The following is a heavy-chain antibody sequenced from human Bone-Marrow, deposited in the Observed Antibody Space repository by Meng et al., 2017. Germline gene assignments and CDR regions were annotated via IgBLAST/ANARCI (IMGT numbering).Heavy chain of an antibody. CDR3: ARRGGSSSGNVDH. CDR2: IYYSGST. V-gene: IGHV4-30-4*01. J-gene: IGHJ4*02. CDR1: GGSISSGDYY. Sequence: QVQLQESGPGLVKPSQTLSLTCTVSGGSISSGDYYWSWIRQPPGRGLEWIGYIYYSGSTYYNPSLRSRVTISVDTSKNQFSLKLSSVTAADTAVYYCARRGGSSSGNVDHWGQGTLVTVSS. D-gene: IGHD6-6*01.